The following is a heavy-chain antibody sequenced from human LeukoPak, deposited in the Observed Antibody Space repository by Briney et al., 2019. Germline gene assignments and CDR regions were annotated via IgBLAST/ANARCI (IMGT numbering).Heavy chain of an antibody. V-gene: IGHV3-30*04. CDR2: ISYDGDNK. J-gene: IGHJ4*02. Sequence: GGSLRLSCAASGFTFSTYAMHWVRQSPGKGLEWEAVISYDGDNKYYADSVKGRFTISRDNSKNTLYLQMNSLRAEDTAVYYCAKDRHYYGSGSYYVFDYWGQGTLVTVSS. CDR3: AKDRHYYGSGSYYVFDY. D-gene: IGHD3-10*01. CDR1: GFTFSTYA.